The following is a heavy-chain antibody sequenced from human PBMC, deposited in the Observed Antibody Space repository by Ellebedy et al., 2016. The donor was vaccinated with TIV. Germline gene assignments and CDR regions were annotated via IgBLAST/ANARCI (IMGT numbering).Heavy chain of an antibody. D-gene: IGHD3-10*02. Sequence: GESLKISCSASGFTFTTYSMNWVRQAPGKGLEWVSYIDSGSSTIYYADPVKGRFTISIDNAKSSLYLQMNSLRDEDTAVYYCARSPIVRGVINQFDYWGQGTLVTVSS. V-gene: IGHV3-48*02. CDR2: IDSGSSTI. CDR1: GFTFTTYS. CDR3: ARSPIVRGVINQFDY. J-gene: IGHJ4*02.